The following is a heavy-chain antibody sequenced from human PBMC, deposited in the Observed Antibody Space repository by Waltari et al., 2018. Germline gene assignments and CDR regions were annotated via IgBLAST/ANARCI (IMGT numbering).Heavy chain of an antibody. CDR1: GFTFTSSA. CDR2: IVVGSCNT. CDR3: AAGTGYCSGGSCYLYYYGMDV. J-gene: IGHJ6*02. D-gene: IGHD2-15*01. V-gene: IGHV1-58*02. Sequence: QLVQSGAEVKKPGASVKVSCKASGFTFTSSAMQWVRQARGQRLEWIGWIVVGSCNTNYAQKFQERVTITRDMSTSTAYMELSSLRSEDTAVYYCAAGTGYCSGGSCYLYYYGMDVWGQGTTVTVSS.